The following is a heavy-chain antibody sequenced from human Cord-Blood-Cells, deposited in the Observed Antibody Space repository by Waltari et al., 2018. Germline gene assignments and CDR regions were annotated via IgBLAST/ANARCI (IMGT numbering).Heavy chain of an antibody. CDR2: IKQDGSEK. CDR3: ARESDY. J-gene: IGHJ4*02. CDR1: GFTFRSHW. Sequence: EVQLVESGGGLVQPGGSLRLSCAASGFTFRSHWMSWVRQAPGKGLEWVANIKQDGSEKYYVDSVKGRFTISRDNAKNSLYLQMNSLRAEDTAVYYCARESDYWGQGTLVTVSS. V-gene: IGHV3-7*01.